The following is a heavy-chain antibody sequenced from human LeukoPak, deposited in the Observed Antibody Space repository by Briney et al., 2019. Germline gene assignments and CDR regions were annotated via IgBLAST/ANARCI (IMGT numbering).Heavy chain of an antibody. J-gene: IGHJ4*02. CDR3: ARNPGYSSTLHYFDY. D-gene: IGHD6-13*01. CDR2: IIPIFGTA. Sequence: ASVKVSCKASGGTFSSYAISWVRQAPGQGLEWMGGIIPIFGTANYAQKFQGRVTITADKSTSTAYMELSSLRSEDTAVYYCARNPGYSSTLHYFDYWGQGTLVTVSS. V-gene: IGHV1-69*06. CDR1: GGTFSSYA.